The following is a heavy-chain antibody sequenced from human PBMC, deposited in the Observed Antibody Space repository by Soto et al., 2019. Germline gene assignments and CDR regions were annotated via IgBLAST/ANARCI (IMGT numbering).Heavy chain of an antibody. J-gene: IGHJ6*02. CDR1: GFTFSSYG. CDR2: IWYDGSNK. Sequence: GGSLRLSCAASGFTFSSYGMHWVRQAPGKGLEWVAVIWYDGSNKYYADSVKGRFTISRDNSKNTLYLQMNSLRAEDTAVYYCASESPYYGSGSYYGDIHLLDYYGMDVWGQGTTVTVSS. CDR3: ASESPYYGSGSYYGDIHLLDYYGMDV. D-gene: IGHD3-10*01. V-gene: IGHV3-33*01.